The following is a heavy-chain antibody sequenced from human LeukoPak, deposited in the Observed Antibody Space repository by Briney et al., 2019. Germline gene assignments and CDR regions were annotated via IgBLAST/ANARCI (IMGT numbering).Heavy chain of an antibody. CDR2: INPNSGGT. V-gene: IGHV1-2*02. CDR1: GYTSTGYY. D-gene: IGHD2-2*01. J-gene: IGHJ5*02. CDR3: ARDRNGGVVVPASNWFDP. Sequence: GASVKVSCKASGYTSTGYYMHWVRQAPGQGLEWMGWINPNSGGTNYAQKFQGRVTMTRDTSISTAYMELSRLRSDDTAVYYCARDRNGGVVVPASNWFDPWGQGTLVTVSS.